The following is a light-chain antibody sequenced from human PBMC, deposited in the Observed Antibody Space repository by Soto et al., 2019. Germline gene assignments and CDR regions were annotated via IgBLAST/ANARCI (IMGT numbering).Light chain of an antibody. CDR2: AAS. CDR1: QSVSSSL. J-gene: IGKJ5*01. Sequence: EIVLTQSPGTLSLSPGERATLSCRASQSVSSSLSARYQQKPGQAPRLLIYAASNRATGIPDRFSGSGSGTDFTLTISRLEPEDFAVYYCQQYGSAPITFGQGTRLEIK. CDR3: QQYGSAPIT. V-gene: IGKV3-20*01.